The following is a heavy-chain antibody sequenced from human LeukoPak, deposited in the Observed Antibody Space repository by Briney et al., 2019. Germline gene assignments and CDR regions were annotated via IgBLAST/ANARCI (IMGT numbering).Heavy chain of an antibody. CDR2: IRSKAYGGTT. D-gene: IGHD3-22*01. Sequence: GGSLRLSCAASGFTVSSNYMSWVRQAPGKGLEWVGFIRSKAYGGTTEYAASVKGSLTISRDDSKSIAYLQMNSLKTEDTAVYYCTRGDYYDSSGYYFLFDYWGQGTLVTVSS. V-gene: IGHV3-49*04. J-gene: IGHJ4*02. CDR1: GFTVSSNY. CDR3: TRGDYYDSSGYYFLFDY.